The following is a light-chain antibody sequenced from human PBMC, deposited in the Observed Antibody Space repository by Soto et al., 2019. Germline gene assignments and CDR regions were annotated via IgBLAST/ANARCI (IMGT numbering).Light chain of an antibody. J-gene: IGKJ1*01. CDR3: QQYNNWPPWT. Sequence: DIVMTQSPATLSVSPGERATLSCRASQSVSNNLAWYQQKPGQAPRLLIYGASTRATGIPARFSGSGSGTEFNLTISSLQSEDVAGYYCQQYNNWPPWTFGQGTKVEIK. V-gene: IGKV3-15*01. CDR1: QSVSNN. CDR2: GAS.